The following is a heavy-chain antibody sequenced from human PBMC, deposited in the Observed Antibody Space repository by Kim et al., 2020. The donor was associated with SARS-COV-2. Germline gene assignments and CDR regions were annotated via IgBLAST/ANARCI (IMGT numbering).Heavy chain of an antibody. CDR1: GFTVSSNY. J-gene: IGHJ3*02. D-gene: IGHD3-9*01. V-gene: IGHV3-53*01. CDR3: ARDHRYFDRHDAFDI. Sequence: GGSLRLSCAASGFTVSSNYMSWVRQAPGKGLEWVSLIYSGGTTSYADSVKGRFTISSDNSKNSLYLQMNSLRAEDTAVYYCARDHRYFDRHDAFDIWGQGTSVTV. CDR2: IYSGGTT.